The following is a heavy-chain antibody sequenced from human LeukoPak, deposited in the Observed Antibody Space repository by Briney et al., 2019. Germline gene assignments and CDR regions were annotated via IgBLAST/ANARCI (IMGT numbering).Heavy chain of an antibody. V-gene: IGHV4-59*05. J-gene: IGHJ4*02. Sequence: PSETLSLTRTVSGGSISSYYWSWIRQPPGKGLEWIGSIYYSGSTYYNPSLKSRVTISVDTSKNQFSLKLSSVTAADTAVYYCARRRGYSSVDYWGQGTLVTVSS. D-gene: IGHD5-18*01. CDR3: ARRRGYSSVDY. CDR2: IYYSGST. CDR1: GGSISSYY.